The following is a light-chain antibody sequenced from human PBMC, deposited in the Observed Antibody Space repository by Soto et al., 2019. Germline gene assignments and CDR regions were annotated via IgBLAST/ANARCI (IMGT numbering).Light chain of an antibody. CDR2: DVS. Sequence: QSALTQPASVSGSPGQSITISCTGTSSDVGGYNYVSWYQQHPGKAPKLMIYDVSNRPSGVSNRFSGSKSGNTASLTISGLQAEDEADYYRSSYTSSSTRVFGEGTKLTVL. J-gene: IGLJ3*02. CDR1: SSDVGGYNY. V-gene: IGLV2-14*01. CDR3: SSYTSSSTRV.